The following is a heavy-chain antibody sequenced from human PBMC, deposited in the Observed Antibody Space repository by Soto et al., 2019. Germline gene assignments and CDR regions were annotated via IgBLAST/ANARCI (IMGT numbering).Heavy chain of an antibody. CDR3: AREAPMDV. CDR2: IWSAGLI. CDR1: GFTVSSKY. J-gene: IGHJ6*02. Sequence: DVQLVETGGELIQPGGSLRLSCAASGFTVSSKYMSWVRQAPGKGLEWISVIWSAGLIYHADSVRGRFTISRDISKNILYLEMTSLRADDTAVYYCAREAPMDVWGQGTTVTVSS. V-gene: IGHV3-53*02.